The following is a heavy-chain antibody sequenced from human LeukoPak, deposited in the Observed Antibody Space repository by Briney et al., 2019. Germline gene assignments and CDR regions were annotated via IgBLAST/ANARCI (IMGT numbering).Heavy chain of an antibody. CDR1: GFTFSSYG. CDR3: ARRPYSGSPNWFDP. Sequence: GGSLRLSCAASGFTFSSYGMHWVRQAPGKGLEWVAVIWYDGSNKYYADSVKGRFTISRDNSKNTLYLQMNSLRAEDTAVYYCARRPYSGSPNWFDPWGQGTLVTVSS. CDR2: IWYDGSNK. J-gene: IGHJ5*02. D-gene: IGHD1-26*01. V-gene: IGHV3-33*01.